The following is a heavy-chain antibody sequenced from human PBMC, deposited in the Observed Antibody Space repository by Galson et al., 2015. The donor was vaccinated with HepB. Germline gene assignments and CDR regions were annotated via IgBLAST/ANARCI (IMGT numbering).Heavy chain of an antibody. CDR2: IIPILGLA. V-gene: IGHV1-69*02. J-gene: IGHJ6*02. CDR1: GDTFSSYI. Sequence: GDTFSSYIISWVRQAPGQGLEWMGRIIPILGLANHAQKFQGRVTITADKSTRTAYMELSSLRSEDTAVYYCARGKYYYDSSGRPDYYSYGMDVWGQGTTVTVSS. CDR3: ARGKYYYDSSGRPDYYSYGMDV. D-gene: IGHD3-22*01.